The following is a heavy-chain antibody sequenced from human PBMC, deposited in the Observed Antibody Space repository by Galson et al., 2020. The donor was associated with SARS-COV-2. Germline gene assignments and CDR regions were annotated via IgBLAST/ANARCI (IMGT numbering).Heavy chain of an antibody. J-gene: IGHJ3*02. CDR2: ISSSSSYI. D-gene: IGHD2-15*01. Sequence: GGSLRLSCAASGFTFSSYSMNWVRQAPGKGLAWVSSISSSSSYIYYADSVKGRFTISRDNAKNSLYLQMNSLRAEDTAVYYCARARPIKNCSGGSCYLAAFDIWGQGTMVTVSS. V-gene: IGHV3-21*01. CDR1: GFTFSSYS. CDR3: ARARPIKNCSGGSCYLAAFDI.